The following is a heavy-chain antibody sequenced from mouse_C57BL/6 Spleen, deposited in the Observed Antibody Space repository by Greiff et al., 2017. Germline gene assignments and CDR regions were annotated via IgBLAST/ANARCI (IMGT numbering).Heavy chain of an antibody. CDR2: ISSGGSYT. D-gene: IGHD2-2*01. CDR3: ARQGDYGYEGGWYFDV. CDR1: GFTFSSYG. V-gene: IGHV5-6*01. J-gene: IGHJ1*03. Sequence: EVKLMESGGDLVKPGGSLKLSCAASGFTFSSYGMSWVRQTPDKRLEWVATISSGGSYTYYPDSVKGRFTISRDNAKNTLYLQMSSLKSEDTAMYYCARQGDYGYEGGWYFDVWGTGTTVTVSS.